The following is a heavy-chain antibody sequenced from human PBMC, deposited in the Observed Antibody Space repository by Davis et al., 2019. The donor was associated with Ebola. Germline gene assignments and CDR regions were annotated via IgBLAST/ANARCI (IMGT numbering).Heavy chain of an antibody. V-gene: IGHV1-8*01. D-gene: IGHD6-6*01. CDR3: ARAASSSSGHGWFDP. CDR2: MNPNSGNT. CDR1: GYTFTSYD. J-gene: IGHJ5*02. Sequence: ASVKVSCKASGYTFTSYDINWVRQATGQGLEWMGWMNPNSGNTGYAQKFQGRVTMTRSTSISTAYMELSSLRSEDTAVYYCARAASSSSGHGWFDPWGQGTLVTVSS.